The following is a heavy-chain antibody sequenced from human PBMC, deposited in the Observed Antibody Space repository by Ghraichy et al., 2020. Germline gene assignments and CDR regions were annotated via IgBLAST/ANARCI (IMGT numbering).Heavy chain of an antibody. V-gene: IGHV3-48*02. J-gene: IGHJ6*02. CDR2: ITSSSRFT. CDR1: GFTLSSYS. D-gene: IGHD2-21*01. Sequence: GGSLRLSCVGSGFTLSSYSMNWVRQSPGKGLEWVSYITSSSRFTSYADSVKGRFTISRDNPHNSLYLQMNSLRDEDTAVYFCARGASVVRFFYYDGMDVWGQGTTVTVSS. CDR3: ARGASVVRFFYYDGMDV.